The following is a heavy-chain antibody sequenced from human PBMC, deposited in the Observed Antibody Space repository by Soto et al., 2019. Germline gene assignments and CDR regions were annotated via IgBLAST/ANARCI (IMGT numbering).Heavy chain of an antibody. J-gene: IGHJ6*02. Sequence: QVQLVESGGGVVQPGRSLRLSCAASGFTFSSYAMHWVRQAPGKGLEWVAVISYDGSNKYYADSVKGRFTISRDNSKNTLYLQMNSLRAEDTAVYYCARDISGPTKYYYYGMDVWGQGTTVTVSS. CDR3: ARDISGPTKYYYYGMDV. CDR2: ISYDGSNK. V-gene: IGHV3-30-3*01. CDR1: GFTFSSYA.